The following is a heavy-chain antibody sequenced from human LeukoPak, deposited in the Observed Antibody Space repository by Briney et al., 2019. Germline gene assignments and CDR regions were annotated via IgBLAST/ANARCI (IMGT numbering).Heavy chain of an antibody. Sequence: SVKVSCKASGGTFSSYAISWVRQAPGQALEWMGGIIPIFGTANYAQKFQGRVTITADESTSTAYMELSSLRSEDTAVYYCAVSAEYYFDYWGQGTLVTVSS. D-gene: IGHD3-16*02. CDR1: GGTFSSYA. CDR2: IIPIFGTA. V-gene: IGHV1-69*01. CDR3: AVSAEYYFDY. J-gene: IGHJ4*02.